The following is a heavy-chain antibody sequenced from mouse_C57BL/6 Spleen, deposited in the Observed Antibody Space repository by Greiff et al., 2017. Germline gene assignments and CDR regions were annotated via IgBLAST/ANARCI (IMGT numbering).Heavy chain of an antibody. CDR3: ARQGYYGAYFAY. J-gene: IGHJ2*01. Sequence: EVKLMESGGDLVKPGGSLKLSCAASGFTFSSYGMSWVRQTPDKRLEWVATISSGGSYTYYPDSVKGRFTMSRDNAKNTLYLQMSSLKSEDTAMYYCARQGYYGAYFAYWGQGTPLTVSS. D-gene: IGHD1-1*01. CDR2: ISSGGSYT. CDR1: GFTFSSYG. V-gene: IGHV5-6*01.